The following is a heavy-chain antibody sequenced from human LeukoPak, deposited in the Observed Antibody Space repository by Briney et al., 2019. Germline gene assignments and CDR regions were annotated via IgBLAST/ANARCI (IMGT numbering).Heavy chain of an antibody. V-gene: IGHV1-3*01. CDR1: GGTFSSYA. CDR3: AREGSGWPYFDY. Sequence: ASVKVSCKASGGTFSSYAISWVRQAPGQRLEWMGWINAGNGNTKYSQKFQGRVTITRDTSASTAYMELSSLRSEDTAVYYCAREGSGWPYFDYWGQGTLVTVSS. D-gene: IGHD6-19*01. J-gene: IGHJ4*02. CDR2: INAGNGNT.